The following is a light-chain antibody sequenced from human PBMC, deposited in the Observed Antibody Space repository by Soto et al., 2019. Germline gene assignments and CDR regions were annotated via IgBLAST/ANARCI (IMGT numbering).Light chain of an antibody. V-gene: IGLV1-40*01. CDR1: SSNIGAGYD. CDR2: GNS. Sequence: QSVLTQAPSVSGAPGQRVTISCTGSSSNIGAGYDVHWYQQLPGTAPKLLIYGNSNRPSGVPDRFSGSKSGTSASLAITGLQAEDEADYYCQSYDSSVSGWVFGGGTKLTVL. CDR3: QSYDSSVSGWV. J-gene: IGLJ3*02.